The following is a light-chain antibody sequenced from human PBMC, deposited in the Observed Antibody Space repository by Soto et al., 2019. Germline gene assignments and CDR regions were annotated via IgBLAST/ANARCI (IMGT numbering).Light chain of an antibody. CDR1: QSIAGY. V-gene: IGKV1-39*01. J-gene: IGKJ2*01. Sequence: DLQMTQSPSSLSASVGDRVTITCRASQSIAGYLNWYQQKSGKAPSLLIYVASTLQGGVPSRFSGSQSGTDFSLAISSVQPEDFATYFCQQSYSAPYTFGRGTKLEIK. CDR3: QQSYSAPYT. CDR2: VAS.